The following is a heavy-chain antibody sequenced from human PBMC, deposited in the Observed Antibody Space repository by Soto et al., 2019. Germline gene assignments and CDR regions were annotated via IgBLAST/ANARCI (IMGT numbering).Heavy chain of an antibody. Sequence: GRSLRLSCAASGFTFSSYGMHWVRQAPGKGLEWVAVIWYDGSNKYYADSVKGRFTISRDNSKNTLYLQMNSLRAEDTAVYYCARAYCSSTSCYQYGMDVWGQGTTVTVSS. D-gene: IGHD2-2*01. CDR1: GFTFSSYG. J-gene: IGHJ6*02. CDR2: IWYDGSNK. V-gene: IGHV3-33*01. CDR3: ARAYCSSTSCYQYGMDV.